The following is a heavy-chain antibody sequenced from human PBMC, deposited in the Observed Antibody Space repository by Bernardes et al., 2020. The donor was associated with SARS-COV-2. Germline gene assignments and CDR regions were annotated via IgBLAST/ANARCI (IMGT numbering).Heavy chain of an antibody. J-gene: IGHJ6*02. V-gene: IGHV1-58*01. CDR3: AADSYYDFWSGPDYYGMDV. D-gene: IGHD3-3*01. CDR2: IVVGSGNT. CDR1: GFTFTSSA. Sequence: SVKVSCKASGFTFTSSAVQWVRQDRGQRLEWIGWIVVGSGNTNYAQKFQERVTITRDMSTSTAYMELSSLRSEDTAVYYCAADSYYDFWSGPDYYGMDVWGQGTTVTVSS.